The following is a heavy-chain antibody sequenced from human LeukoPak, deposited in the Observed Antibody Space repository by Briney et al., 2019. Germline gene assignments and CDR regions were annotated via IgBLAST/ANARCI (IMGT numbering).Heavy chain of an antibody. D-gene: IGHD1-26*01. CDR2: ITSSSSYI. V-gene: IGHV3-21*01. J-gene: IGHJ4*02. CDR1: GFTLSSYS. Sequence: GGSLRLSCAASGFTLSSYSMNWVRQAPGKGLEWVSSITSSSSYIYYADSVKGRFTISRDNAKNSLYLQMNSLRAEDTAVYYCAPSTYSGSPPFDYWGQGTLVIVSS. CDR3: APSTYSGSPPFDY.